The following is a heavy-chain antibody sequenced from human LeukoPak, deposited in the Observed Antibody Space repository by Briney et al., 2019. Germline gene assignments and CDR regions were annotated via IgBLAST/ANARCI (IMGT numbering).Heavy chain of an antibody. CDR2: ISYDGSNK. CDR3: AKDTSSIIPYYYMDV. CDR1: GFTFSSYW. J-gene: IGHJ6*03. V-gene: IGHV3-30*18. Sequence: GGSLRLSCAASGFTFSSYWMHWVRQAPGKGLEWVAVISYDGSNKYYADSVKGRFTISRDNSKNTLYLQMNSLRAEDTAVFYCAKDTSSIIPYYYMDVWGKGTTVTVS. D-gene: IGHD1-14*01.